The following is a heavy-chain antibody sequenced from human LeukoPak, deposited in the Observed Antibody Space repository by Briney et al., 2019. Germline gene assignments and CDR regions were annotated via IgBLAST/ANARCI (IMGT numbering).Heavy chain of an antibody. CDR3: ARDRDYAFDY. V-gene: IGHV3-48*02. D-gene: IGHD4-17*01. J-gene: IGHJ4*02. CDR2: ISPSSSAI. CDR1: GFTISSYTFGSYT. Sequence: GESLRLSCAASGFTISSYTFGSYTMNWVRQAPGKGLEWVSYISPSSSAIDHADSVKGRFTISRDNAKNSLYLQMNSLRDEDTAVYYCARDRDYAFDYWGQGIRVTVSS.